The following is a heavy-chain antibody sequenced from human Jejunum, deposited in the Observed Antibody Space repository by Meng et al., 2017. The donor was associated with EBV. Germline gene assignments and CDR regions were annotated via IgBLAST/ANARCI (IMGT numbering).Heavy chain of an antibody. J-gene: IGHJ5*01. CDR2: IYCSGST. Sequence: VQFQGSGPGRGKPSGVLSLACVYTGDSIDSRNWWSWLRQSPERGLGWNGEIYCSGSTQYNPSLKSRVTILSDRSENQLPLHLSSVTAADTAGYNWVRGGDYCLVSWGQGTLVTVSS. D-gene: IGHD2-21*02. V-gene: IGHV4-4*02. CDR1: GDSIDSRNW. CDR3: VRGGDYCLVS.